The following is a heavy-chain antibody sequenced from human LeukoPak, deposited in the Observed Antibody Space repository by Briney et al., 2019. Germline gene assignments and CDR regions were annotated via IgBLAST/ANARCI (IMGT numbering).Heavy chain of an antibody. J-gene: IGHJ4*02. V-gene: IGHV4-61*02. CDR3: ATYPYSSSSEEDY. CDR1: GSSISSGSYY. D-gene: IGHD6-6*01. Sequence: PSETLSLTCTVSGSSISSGSYYWSWIRQPAGKGLEWIGRIYTSGSTNYNPSLKSRVTISVDTSKNQFSLKLSSVTAADTAVYYCATYPYSSSSEEDYWGQGTLVTVSS. CDR2: IYTSGST.